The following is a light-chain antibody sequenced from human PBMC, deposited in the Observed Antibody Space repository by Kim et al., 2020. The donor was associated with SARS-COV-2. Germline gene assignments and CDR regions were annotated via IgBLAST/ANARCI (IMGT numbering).Light chain of an antibody. CDR2: DAS. CDR1: QGINSA. CDR3: QQFKNYPYT. Sequence: IQLTQSPSSLSASVGDRVTITCRASQGINSALAWYLQKPGKRPELLIYDASTFQTGVSSRLSGRGSGTAFTLTITDLQPEDLGIYYCQQFKNYPYTFGQGTKLEI. V-gene: IGKV1D-13*01. J-gene: IGKJ2*01.